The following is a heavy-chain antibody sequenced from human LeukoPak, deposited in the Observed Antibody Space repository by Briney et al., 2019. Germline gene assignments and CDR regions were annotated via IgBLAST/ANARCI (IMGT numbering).Heavy chain of an antibody. Sequence: PGRSLRLSCAASGFTFSSYGMHWVRQAPGKGLEWVSYISSSSSTIYYADSVKGRFTISRDNAKNSLYLQMNSLRAEDTAVYYCARDATDAFDIWGQGTMVTVSS. D-gene: IGHD2-15*01. V-gene: IGHV3-48*01. CDR2: ISSSSSTI. CDR1: GFTFSSYG. J-gene: IGHJ3*02. CDR3: ARDATDAFDI.